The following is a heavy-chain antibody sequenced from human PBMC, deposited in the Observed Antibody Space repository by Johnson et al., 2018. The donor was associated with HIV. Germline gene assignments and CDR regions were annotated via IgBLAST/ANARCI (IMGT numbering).Heavy chain of an antibody. D-gene: IGHD1-26*01. CDR2: INWNGGRT. Sequence: VQLVESGGGVVRPGGSLRLSCAVAGFRFDDYGMSWVRQAPGKGLEWISTINWNGGRTGYVDSVKGRFTISRDNAKNSLYLQMNSLRAEDTALYYCARRSGTWDAFDIWGQGTMVIVSS. CDR3: ARRSGTWDAFDI. CDR1: GFRFDDYG. J-gene: IGHJ3*02. V-gene: IGHV3-20*04.